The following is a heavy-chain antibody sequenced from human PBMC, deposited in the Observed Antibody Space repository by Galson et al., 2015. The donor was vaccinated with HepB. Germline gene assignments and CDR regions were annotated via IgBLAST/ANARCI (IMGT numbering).Heavy chain of an antibody. V-gene: IGHV2-70*11. CDR1: GFSLSTSGMC. CDR2: IDWDDDK. J-gene: IGHJ4*02. Sequence: PALVKPTQTLTLTCTFSGFSLSTSGMCVSWIRQPPGKALEWLARIDWDDDKYYSTSLKTRLTISKDTSKNQVVLTMTNMDPVDTATYYCARMFLVRGGNSFDYWGQGTLVTVSS. CDR3: ARMFLVRGGNSFDY. D-gene: IGHD3-10*01.